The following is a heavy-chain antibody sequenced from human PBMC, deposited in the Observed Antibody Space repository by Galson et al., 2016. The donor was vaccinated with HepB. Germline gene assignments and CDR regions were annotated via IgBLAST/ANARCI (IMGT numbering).Heavy chain of an antibody. CDR3: ARGLRRIPIFGVTDAKFLDY. CDR1: GGPFRGYN. J-gene: IGHJ4*02. CDR2: INDQGTT. D-gene: IGHD3-3*01. V-gene: IGHV4-34*01. Sequence: TLSLTCAVYGGPFRGYNWTWIRQSPGKGLEWIGDINDQGTTNYNPSLASRVTILGDTSKSQLSLKLRSVTAADTAVYYCARGLRRIPIFGVTDAKFLDYWGQGTLVTVSS.